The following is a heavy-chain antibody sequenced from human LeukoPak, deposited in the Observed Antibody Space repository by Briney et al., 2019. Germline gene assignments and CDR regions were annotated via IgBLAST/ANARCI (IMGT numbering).Heavy chain of an antibody. J-gene: IGHJ3*02. CDR3: AREGSSGWSNDDAFDI. D-gene: IGHD6-19*01. CDR2: ISSSISTI. Sequence: PGGSLRLSCAASGFTFNNYAMSWVRQAPGKGLEWVSYISSSISTIYYADSVKGRFTISRDNAKNSLYLQMNSLRAEDTAVYYCAREGSSGWSNDDAFDIWGQGTVVTVSS. CDR1: GFTFNNYA. V-gene: IGHV3-48*04.